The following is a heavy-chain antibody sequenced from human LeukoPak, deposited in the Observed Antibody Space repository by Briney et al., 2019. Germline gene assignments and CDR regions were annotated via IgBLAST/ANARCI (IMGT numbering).Heavy chain of an antibody. CDR2: IYSGGTT. D-gene: IGHD6-13*01. Sequence: GGSLRLSCAASGFTFSSYSMNWVRQAPGKGLEWVSVIYSGGTTYYADPVKGRFTISRDNSKNTLYLQMNSLRAEDTAVYYCARDRGGSRSDCWGQGTLVTVSS. J-gene: IGHJ4*02. CDR1: GFTFSSYS. CDR3: ARDRGGSRSDC. V-gene: IGHV3-66*01.